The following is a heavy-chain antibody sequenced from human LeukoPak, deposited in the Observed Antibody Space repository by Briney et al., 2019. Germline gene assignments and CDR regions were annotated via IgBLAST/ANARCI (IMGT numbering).Heavy chain of an antibody. V-gene: IGHV3-74*01. Sequence: GGSLRLSCAASGFTFSSNWMHWVRQAPGKGLVWVSRINPDGSSSDYAESVKGRFTISRDSAMNTLYLQMNSVRAEDTAVYSCARDLTGPYDHWGQGTLVTVSS. CDR2: INPDGSSS. CDR3: ARDLTGPYDH. J-gene: IGHJ4*02. CDR1: GFTFSSNW. D-gene: IGHD3-22*01.